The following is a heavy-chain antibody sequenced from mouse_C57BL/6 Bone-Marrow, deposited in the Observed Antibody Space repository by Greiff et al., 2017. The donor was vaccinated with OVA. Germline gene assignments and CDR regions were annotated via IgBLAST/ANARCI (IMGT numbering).Heavy chain of an antibody. D-gene: IGHD2-5*01. CDR3: AVEGVYSNYVDWYFDV. CDR1: GYTFTSYG. J-gene: IGHJ1*03. V-gene: IGHV1-81*01. CDR2: IYPRSGNT. Sequence: QVQLQQSGAELARPGASVKLSCKASGYTFTSYGISWVKQRPGQGLEWIGEIYPRSGNTYYNEKFKGKATLTADKSSSTAYMELRSLTSADSAVYFCAVEGVYSNYVDWYFDVGGTGTTVTVSS.